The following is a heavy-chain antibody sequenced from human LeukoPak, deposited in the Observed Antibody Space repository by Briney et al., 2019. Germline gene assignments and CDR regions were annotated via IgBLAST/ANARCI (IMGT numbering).Heavy chain of an antibody. J-gene: IGHJ4*02. CDR1: GYSFTNYW. CDR3: ARRTDYGDFLDY. D-gene: IGHD4-17*01. V-gene: IGHV5-10-1*01. Sequence: LGASLKISCKGSGYSFTNYWISGVRQIRGKGEEWRGRIDPSDSYTNYSPSFHGHVTISADKSISTAYLQWSSLKASDTAMYFCARRTDYGDFLDYWGQRTLGTVSS. CDR2: IDPSDSYT.